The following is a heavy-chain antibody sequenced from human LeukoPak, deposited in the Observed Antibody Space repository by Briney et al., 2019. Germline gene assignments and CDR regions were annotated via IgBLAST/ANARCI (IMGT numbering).Heavy chain of an antibody. CDR3: ARATGYDAFDI. D-gene: IGHD1-1*01. CDR1: GGSFSGYY. CDR2: INHSGST. V-gene: IGHV4-34*01. Sequence: PSETLSLTCAVYGGSFSGYYWSWIRQPPGKGLEWIGEINHSGSTYCNPSLKSRVTISVDTSMKQFSLKLSSVTAADTAVYYCARATGYDAFDIWGQGTMVTVSS. J-gene: IGHJ3*02.